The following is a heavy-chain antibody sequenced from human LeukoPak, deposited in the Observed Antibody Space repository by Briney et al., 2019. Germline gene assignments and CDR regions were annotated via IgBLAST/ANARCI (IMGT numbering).Heavy chain of an antibody. Sequence: GGSLRLSCAASGFTFSSYWMSWVRQAPGKGLEWVSDITPSGGSSDYADSVKGRFTISRDNSKNTVYPEMNSLRAEDTAVYYCAKLGDGDYVGLFDYWGQGTLVSVSS. J-gene: IGHJ4*02. V-gene: IGHV3-23*01. CDR2: ITPSGGSS. CDR3: AKLGDGDYVGLFDY. CDR1: GFTFSSYW. D-gene: IGHD4-17*01.